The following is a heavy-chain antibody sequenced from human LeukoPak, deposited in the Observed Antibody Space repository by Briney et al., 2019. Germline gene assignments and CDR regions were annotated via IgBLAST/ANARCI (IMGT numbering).Heavy chain of an antibody. V-gene: IGHV4-39*01. D-gene: IGHD2-21*01. CDR3: AAPIPQLLNKRYYYYMDV. CDR2: IYYSGST. J-gene: IGHJ6*03. Sequence: SETLSLTCTVSGGSISSSSYYWGWIRQPPGKGLEWIGSIYYSGSTYYNPSLKSRVTISVDTSKNQFSLKLSSVTAADTAVYYCAAPIPQLLNKRYYYYMDVWGKGTTVTISS. CDR1: GGSISSSSYY.